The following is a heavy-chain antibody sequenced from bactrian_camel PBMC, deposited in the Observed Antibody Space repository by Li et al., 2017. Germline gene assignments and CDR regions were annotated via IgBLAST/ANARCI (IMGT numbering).Heavy chain of an antibody. D-gene: IGHD1*01. Sequence: VQLVESGGGLVQPGGSLRLSCAASGFTFREYWMYWVRQAPGKGLEWVSAINSGGGTTYYADSVKGRFTTSRDNAENSVHLQMTSLKSEDTAMYYCAKDGAWYTYWGQGTQVTVS. CDR3: AKDGAWYTY. V-gene: IGHV3S1*01. J-gene: IGHJ4*01. CDR1: GFTFREYW. CDR2: INSGGGTT.